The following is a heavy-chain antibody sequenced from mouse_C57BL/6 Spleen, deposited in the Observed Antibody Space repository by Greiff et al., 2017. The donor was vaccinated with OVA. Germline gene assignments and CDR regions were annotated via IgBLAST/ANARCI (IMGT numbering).Heavy chain of an antibody. CDR2: INPSNGGT. CDR3: ARSAYHSNYGWFAY. Sequence: QVQLQQPGTELVKPGASVKLSCKASGYTFTSYWMHWVKQRPGQGLEWIGNINPSNGGTNYNEKFKSKATLTVDKSSSTADMQLSSLTSEDAAVFYGARSAYHSNYGWFAYWGQGTLVTVSA. V-gene: IGHV1-53*01. D-gene: IGHD2-5*01. J-gene: IGHJ3*01. CDR1: GYTFTSYW.